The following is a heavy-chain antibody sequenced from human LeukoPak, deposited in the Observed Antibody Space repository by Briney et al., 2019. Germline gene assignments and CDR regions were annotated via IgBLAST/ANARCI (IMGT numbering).Heavy chain of an antibody. D-gene: IGHD3-22*01. Sequence: GRSLRLSCAASGFTFSSYGMHWVRQAPGKGLEWVAVIWYDGSNKYYADSVKGRFTISRDNSKNTLYLQMNSLRAEDTAVYYCARDFLSGYYYDSSGTGYFDYWGQGTLVTVSS. CDR2: IWYDGSNK. CDR1: GFTFSSYG. V-gene: IGHV3-33*01. CDR3: ARDFLSGYYYDSSGTGYFDY. J-gene: IGHJ4*02.